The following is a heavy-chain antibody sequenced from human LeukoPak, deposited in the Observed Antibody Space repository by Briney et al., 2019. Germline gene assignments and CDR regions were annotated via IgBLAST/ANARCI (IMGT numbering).Heavy chain of an antibody. J-gene: IGHJ3*01. CDR1: GGSISNYH. V-gene: IGHV4-4*07. CDR3: ARFWTSSVATIWYAFDV. CDR2: IYTSGST. Sequence: PSETLSLTCTVSGGSISNYHWSWIRQPAGKGLEWIGRIYTSGSTYYNPSLKSRVTISVDTSKNQFSLKLTSVTAADTAVYYCARFWTSSVATIWYAFDVWGQGTMVTVSS. D-gene: IGHD5-12*01.